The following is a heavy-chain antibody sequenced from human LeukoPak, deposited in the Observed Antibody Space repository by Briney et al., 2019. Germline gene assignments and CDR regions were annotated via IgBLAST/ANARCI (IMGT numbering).Heavy chain of an antibody. CDR3: AREGSSGSYSGSGTLKDDY. D-gene: IGHD1-26*01. CDR1: GGSISSYY. V-gene: IGHV4-59*01. J-gene: IGHJ4*02. CDR2: IYYSGST. Sequence: PSETLSLTCTVSGGSISSYYWSWIRQPPGKGLEWIGYIYYSGSTNYNPSLKSRVTISVDTSKNQFSLKLSSVTAADTAVYYCAREGSSGSYSGSGTLKDDYWGQGTLVTVSS.